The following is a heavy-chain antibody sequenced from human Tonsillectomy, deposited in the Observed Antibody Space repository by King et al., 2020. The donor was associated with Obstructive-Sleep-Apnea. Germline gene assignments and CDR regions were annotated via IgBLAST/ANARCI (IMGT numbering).Heavy chain of an antibody. CDR2: IYPGESDT. Sequence: VQLVESGAEVKKPGESLKISCKASEYSFTSYWIGWVRLMPGKGLDWRGIIYPGESDTRYSPPFQGQVTISADKSIRTAYLQWSSLKASDTAMYYCARLAPGWSNGFDLWGQGTLVTVSS. CDR1: EYSFTSYW. CDR3: ARLAPGWSNGFDL. D-gene: IGHD2-15*01. V-gene: IGHV5-51*01. J-gene: IGHJ4*02.